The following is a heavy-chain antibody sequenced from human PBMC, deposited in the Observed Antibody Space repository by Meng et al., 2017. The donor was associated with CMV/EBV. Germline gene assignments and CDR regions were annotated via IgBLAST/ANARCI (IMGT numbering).Heavy chain of an antibody. J-gene: IGHJ6*02. CDR2: INSDGSST. CDR1: EFTFSRYW. D-gene: IGHD2-2*01. CDR3: ARSGVTYCSSTSCLGGLDV. Sequence: EPLKISGAASEFTFSRYWMNWVRQAPGKGLVWVSRINSDGSSTSYADSVKGRFTISRDNAKNTLYLQMNSLRAEDTAVYYCARSGVTYCSSTSCLGGLDVWGQGTTVTVSS. V-gene: IGHV3-74*01.